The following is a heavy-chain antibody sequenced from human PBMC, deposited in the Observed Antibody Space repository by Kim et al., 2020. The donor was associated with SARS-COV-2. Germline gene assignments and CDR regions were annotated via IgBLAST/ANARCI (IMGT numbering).Heavy chain of an antibody. CDR2: ISSTSSTI. CDR3: TRENFWYFDL. Sequence: GGSLRLSCAASGFTFSLYTMNWVRQAPGKGPEWISHISSTSSTIYYADSVKGRLTVSRDNAKTSLYLQMNSLRAEDTAIYFCTRENFWYFDLWGRGTLVTVSS. D-gene: IGHD1-7*01. CDR1: GFTFSLYT. V-gene: IGHV3-48*04. J-gene: IGHJ2*01.